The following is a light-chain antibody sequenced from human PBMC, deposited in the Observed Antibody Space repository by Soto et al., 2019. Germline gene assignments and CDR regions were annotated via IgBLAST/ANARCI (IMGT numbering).Light chain of an antibody. V-gene: IGKV3-20*01. J-gene: IGKJ2*01. CDR1: QSVSSSY. CDR2: GAS. CDR3: QQYVTSPYP. Sequence: EIVLTQSPGTLSLSPGERATLSCRASQSVSSSYLAWYQQKPGQAPRLLIYGASSRATGIPDRFSGSGSGPALPVTIRIFEPEGLALYSCQQYVTSPYPFRLGTKLQLK.